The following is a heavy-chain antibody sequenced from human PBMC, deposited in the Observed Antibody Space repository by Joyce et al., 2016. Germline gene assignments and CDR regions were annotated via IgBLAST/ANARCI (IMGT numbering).Heavy chain of an antibody. CDR1: GFTVSSFA. J-gene: IGHJ6*02. CDR2: ISGSGSNT. Sequence: EVQLLDSGAGLVQAGGSLSLSCAASGFTVSSFALSWVCQAPGKGMEWFLAISGSGSNTYCADSVKGRFTMSRDNSKNTLYLQMNSLEAEDTGVYYCANAVTGYYYYYYGMDVWGQGTTVTVSS. D-gene: IGHD4-11*01. V-gene: IGHV3-23*01. CDR3: ANAVTGYYYYYYGMDV.